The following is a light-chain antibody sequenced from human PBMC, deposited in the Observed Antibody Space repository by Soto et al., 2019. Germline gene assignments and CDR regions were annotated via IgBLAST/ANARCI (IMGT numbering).Light chain of an antibody. Sequence: EIVLTQSPATLSSFPGDRVTLSCRASQYINTRLAWYQHRPGQAPRLLIYQTSLRAAGIPARFSGSGSGTDFTLTISRLEPEDFAVYYCQQYGSSPVTFGQGTKVDIK. CDR1: QYINTR. J-gene: IGKJ1*01. V-gene: IGKV3-20*01. CDR3: QQYGSSPVT. CDR2: QTS.